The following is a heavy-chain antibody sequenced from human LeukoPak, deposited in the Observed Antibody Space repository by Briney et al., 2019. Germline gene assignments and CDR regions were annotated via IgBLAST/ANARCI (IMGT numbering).Heavy chain of an antibody. CDR2: ISAYNGQT. V-gene: IGHV1-18*01. Sequence: ASVKVSCKASGYTFTSNGITWVRQAPGHGLEWMGWISAYNGQTNYSQSLQSRDAMITDTSTSTAYTELRSLRSDDTAVYYCARRSGSGSYIDYWGQGTLVTVSS. D-gene: IGHD3-10*01. J-gene: IGHJ4*02. CDR1: GYTFTSNG. CDR3: ARRSGSGSYIDY.